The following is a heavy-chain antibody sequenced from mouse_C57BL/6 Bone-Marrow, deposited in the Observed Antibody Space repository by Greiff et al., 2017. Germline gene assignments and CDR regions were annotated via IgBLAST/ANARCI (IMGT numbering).Heavy chain of an antibody. J-gene: IGHJ2*01. V-gene: IGHV1-49*01. Sequence: LQQSGAELVRPGSSVKLSCKDSYFAFMACAMHWVKQRPGHGLEWIGSFTMYSDAIEYSENFKGTATLTANTSSSTSYMEISRLTSEDSAVYYCARESRWLRAYWGQGTTLTVSS. D-gene: IGHD2-2*01. CDR1: YFAFMACA. CDR2: FTMYSDAI. CDR3: ARESRWLRAY.